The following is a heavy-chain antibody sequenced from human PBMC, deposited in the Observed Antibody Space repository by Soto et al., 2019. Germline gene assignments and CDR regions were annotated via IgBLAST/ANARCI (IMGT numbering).Heavy chain of an antibody. CDR3: ARDRQLELNWFDP. D-gene: IGHD1-7*01. J-gene: IGHJ5*02. CDR1: GYTFTSYA. CDR2: INAYNGNT. V-gene: IGHV1-3*01. Sequence: ASVKVSCKASGYTFTSYAMHWVRQAPGQRLEWMGWINAYNGNTKYSQKFQGRVTITTDTSASTAYMELRSLRSDDTAVYYCARDRQLELNWFDPWGQGTLVTVSS.